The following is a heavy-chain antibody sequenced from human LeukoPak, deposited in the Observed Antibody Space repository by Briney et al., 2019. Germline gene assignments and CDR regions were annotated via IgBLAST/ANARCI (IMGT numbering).Heavy chain of an antibody. CDR1: GFTFSKFG. Sequence: GGSLRLSCAASGFTFSKFGMHWVRQAPGQGLEWVAFIRYDGSNKYYADSVKGRFTISRDNSKSTLSLQMNSLRAEDTAIYYCATYRQVLLPFESWGQGTLVTVSS. CDR3: ATYRQVLLPFES. CDR2: IRYDGSNK. D-gene: IGHD2-8*02. V-gene: IGHV3-30*02. J-gene: IGHJ4*02.